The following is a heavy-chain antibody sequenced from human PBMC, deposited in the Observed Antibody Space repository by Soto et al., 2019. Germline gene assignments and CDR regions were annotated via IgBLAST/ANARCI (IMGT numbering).Heavy chain of an antibody. J-gene: IGHJ6*02. V-gene: IGHV1-18*01. CDR2: ISAYNGNT. Sequence: ASVKVSCKASGYTFTGYGISWVRQAPGQGLEWMGWISAYNGNTNYAQKLQGRVTMTTDTSTSTAYMELRSLRSDDTAVYYCARDPRTLGHYGMDVWGQGTTVTVSS. D-gene: IGHD3-10*01. CDR1: GYTFTGYG. CDR3: ARDPRTLGHYGMDV.